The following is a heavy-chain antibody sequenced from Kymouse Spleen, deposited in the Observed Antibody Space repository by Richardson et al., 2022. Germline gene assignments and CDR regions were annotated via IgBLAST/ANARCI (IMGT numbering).Heavy chain of an antibody. CDR3: ARERQLVQGDY. V-gene: IGHV3-33*01. Sequence: QVQLVESGGGVVQPGRSLRLSCAASGFTFSSYGMHWVRQAPGKGLEWVAVIWYDGSNKYYADSVKGRFTISRDNSKNTLYLQMNSLRAEDTAVYYCARERQLVQGDYWGQGTLVTVSS. D-gene: IGHD6-6*01. CDR2: IWYDGSNK. CDR1: GFTFSSYG. J-gene: IGHJ4*02.